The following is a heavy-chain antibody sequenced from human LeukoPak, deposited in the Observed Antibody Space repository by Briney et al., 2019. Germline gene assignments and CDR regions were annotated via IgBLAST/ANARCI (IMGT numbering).Heavy chain of an antibody. D-gene: IGHD6-6*01. CDR1: GYTFTGYY. Sequence: ASVKVSCTASGYTFTGYYMHWVRQAPGQGLEWMGWINPNSGGTNYAQKFQGRVTMTRDTSISTAYMELSRLRSDDTAVYYCAREPVAIAARDSPDYYMDVWGKGTTVTVSS. CDR3: AREPVAIAARDSPDYYMDV. J-gene: IGHJ6*03. CDR2: INPNSGGT. V-gene: IGHV1-2*02.